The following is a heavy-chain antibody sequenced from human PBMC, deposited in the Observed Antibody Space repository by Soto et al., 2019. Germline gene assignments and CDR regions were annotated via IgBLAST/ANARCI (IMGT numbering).Heavy chain of an antibody. J-gene: IGHJ3*02. CDR1: GGSISSSSYY. V-gene: IGHV4-39*01. Sequence: QLQLQESGPGLVKPSETLSLTCTVSGGSISSSSYYWGWIRQPPGKGLEWVGSIYYSGSTYYTPSPKRRVTISVDKSKNQFSLKLSSVTAAYTAVYYCARRGYYAISAFDIWGQGTMVTVSS. CDR3: ARRGYYAISAFDI. D-gene: IGHD2-8*01. CDR2: IYYSGST.